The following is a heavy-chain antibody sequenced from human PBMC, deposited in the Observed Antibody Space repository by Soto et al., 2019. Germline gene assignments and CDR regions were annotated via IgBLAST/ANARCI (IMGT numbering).Heavy chain of an antibody. Sequence: GGSLRLSCTGSGFPFSAYNINWVRQAPGKGLEWVSSITVGSSHIYQPNSMKGRFTISRDDAKNSVYLQIDSLRDEDTALYYCSRSPEVGVRGAYWGQGTLVTVSS. CDR1: GFPFSAYN. CDR2: ITVGSSHI. CDR3: SRSPEVGVRGAY. D-gene: IGHD3-16*01. J-gene: IGHJ4*02. V-gene: IGHV3-21*01.